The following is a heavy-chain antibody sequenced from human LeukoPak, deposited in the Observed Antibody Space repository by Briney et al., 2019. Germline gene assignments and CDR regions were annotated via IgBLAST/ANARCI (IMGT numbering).Heavy chain of an antibody. D-gene: IGHD6-19*01. CDR3: VKDYRSGSYMGHFDY. Sequence: GGSLRLSCAASRYTFSSYGMSWVRQAPGKGLEWVSAISGSGGSTYYADSVKGRFTISRDNSKNTLYLQMNSLRAEDSAVYHCVKDYRSGSYMGHFDYWGQGTLVTVSS. CDR2: ISGSGGST. V-gene: IGHV3-23*01. CDR1: RYTFSSYG. J-gene: IGHJ4*02.